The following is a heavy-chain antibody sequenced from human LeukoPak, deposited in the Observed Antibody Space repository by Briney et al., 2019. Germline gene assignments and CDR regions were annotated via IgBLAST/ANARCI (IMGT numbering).Heavy chain of an antibody. J-gene: IGHJ4*02. Sequence: ASVTVSCKTSGYNFTDFYLHWVRQAPGQGPEWLGWVNPTSGVTKYAQKFEGRVVLSRDASIDTVYMEMRSLRYDDTAVYYCTTLFISPIAADYWGRGTLVIVS. CDR2: VNPTSGVT. D-gene: IGHD2-21*01. V-gene: IGHV1-2*02. CDR1: GYNFTDFY. CDR3: TTLFISPIAADY.